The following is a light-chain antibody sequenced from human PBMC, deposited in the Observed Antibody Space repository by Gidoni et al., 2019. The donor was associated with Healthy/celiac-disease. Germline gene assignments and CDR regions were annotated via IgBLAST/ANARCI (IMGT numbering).Light chain of an antibody. CDR1: SSNIGSNP. V-gene: IGLV1-44*01. CDR3: AACYDSLNGPV. CDR2: SKN. Sequence: QSVLTQPPSASGTSGQRVTIPCSGSSSNIGSNPVNCYQQIPGTAPNLLIYSKNTRPSVVPDRFSVSQSGTSAALAIIWLQSEDEADYYCAACYDSLNGPVFGGGTKLTVL. J-gene: IGLJ3*02.